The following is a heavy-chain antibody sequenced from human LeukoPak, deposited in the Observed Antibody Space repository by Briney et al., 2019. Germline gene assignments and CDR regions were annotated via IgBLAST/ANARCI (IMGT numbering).Heavy chain of an antibody. D-gene: IGHD3-22*01. J-gene: IGHJ4*02. CDR2: ISYDGSNK. Sequence: PGGSLRLSCAASGFTFSSYAMHWVRQAPGKGLEWVAVISYDGSNKYYADSVKGRFTISRDNSKNTLYLQMNSLRAEDTAVYYCAREHQWSYYYDSSGIRKSYFDYRGQGTLVTVSS. CDR3: AREHQWSYYYDSSGIRKSYFDY. CDR1: GFTFSSYA. V-gene: IGHV3-30*04.